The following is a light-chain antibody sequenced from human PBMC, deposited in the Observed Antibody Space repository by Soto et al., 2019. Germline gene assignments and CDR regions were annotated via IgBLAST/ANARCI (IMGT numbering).Light chain of an antibody. CDR3: LQYNNWPLT. CDR2: DGS. CDR1: HSVSRN. J-gene: IGKJ4*01. Sequence: EVVMTQSPATLSVSPWERATLSCRASHSVSRNVAWYQKKPGQAPRLLIYDGSTRATGTPDRFSATGSGTEFTLTISSLQSEDFALYCCLQYNNWPLTFGGGTNLEIK. V-gene: IGKV3-15*01.